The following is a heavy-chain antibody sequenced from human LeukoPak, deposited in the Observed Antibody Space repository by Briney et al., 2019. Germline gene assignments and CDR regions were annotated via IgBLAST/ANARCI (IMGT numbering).Heavy chain of an antibody. CDR1: GGPISTHY. Sequence: PSETLSLTCIVSGGPISTHYWSWSRQPPGKGLEWIGYNDYSGSTNYNPSLKSRVTISVDKSKNQFSLKLSSVTAADTAVYYCAREIANCINGVCPPAGNFDYWGQGTLVTVSS. D-gene: IGHD2-8*01. V-gene: IGHV4-59*11. CDR2: NDYSGST. J-gene: IGHJ4*02. CDR3: AREIANCINGVCPPAGNFDY.